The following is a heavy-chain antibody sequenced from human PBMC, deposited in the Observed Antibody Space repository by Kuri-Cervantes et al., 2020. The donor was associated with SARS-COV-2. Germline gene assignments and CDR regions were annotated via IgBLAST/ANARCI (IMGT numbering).Heavy chain of an antibody. V-gene: IGHV4-39*01. J-gene: IGHJ4*02. CDR3: ARHALIAAAGRYFDY. CDR2: IYYSGST. Sequence: SETLSLTCAVYGGSFSSYYWGWIRQPPGKGLEWIGSIYYSGSTYYNPSLKSRVTISVDTSKNQFSLKLSSVTAADTAVYYCARHALIAAAGRYFDYWGQGTLVTVSS. D-gene: IGHD6-13*01. CDR1: GGSFSSYY.